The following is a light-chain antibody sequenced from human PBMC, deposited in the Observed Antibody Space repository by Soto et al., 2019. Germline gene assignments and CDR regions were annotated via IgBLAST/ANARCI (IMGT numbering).Light chain of an antibody. Sequence: DIQMTQSPSAMFASVGDTVTITCRASQGISNYLAWFQQKPGKVPERLIFGASSLQSGVPSRFSGRGYGTEFTLTISSLQPEDFATYYCLQHNTYPRTFGQGTKVEVK. CDR2: GAS. V-gene: IGKV1-17*03. CDR3: LQHNTYPRT. CDR1: QGISNY. J-gene: IGKJ1*01.